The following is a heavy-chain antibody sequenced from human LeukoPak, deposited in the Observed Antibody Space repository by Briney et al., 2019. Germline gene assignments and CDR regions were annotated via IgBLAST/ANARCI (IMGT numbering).Heavy chain of an antibody. V-gene: IGHV1-3*01. J-gene: IGHJ4*02. Sequence: ASVKVSCKASGYTFTSYAMHWVRQAPGQRLEWMGWINAGNGNTKYSQKFQGRVTITRDTSASTAYMELSSLRSEDTAVYYCARSYSGYDQPPEYWGQGTLVTVSS. CDR1: GYTFTSYA. CDR2: INAGNGNT. D-gene: IGHD5-12*01. CDR3: ARSYSGYDQPPEY.